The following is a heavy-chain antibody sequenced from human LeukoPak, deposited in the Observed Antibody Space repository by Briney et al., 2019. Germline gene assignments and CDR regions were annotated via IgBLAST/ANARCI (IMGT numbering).Heavy chain of an antibody. J-gene: IGHJ3*02. V-gene: IGHV1-69*01. D-gene: IGHD1-26*01. CDR2: IIPIFGTA. Sequence: ASVKVSCKASGGTFSSYAISWVRQAPGQGLEWMGGIIPIFGTANYAQKFQGRVTITADESTSTAYMELSSLRSEDTAVYYCAKDGSRELSDDLGSPNAFDIWGQGTMVTVSS. CDR1: GGTFSSYA. CDR3: AKDGSRELSDDLGSPNAFDI.